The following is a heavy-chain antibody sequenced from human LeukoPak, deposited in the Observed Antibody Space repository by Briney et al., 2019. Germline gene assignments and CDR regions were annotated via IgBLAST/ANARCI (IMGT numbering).Heavy chain of an antibody. J-gene: IGHJ4*02. Sequence: ASVKVSFKASGSTLTGLLVQLVRQAPGQGLEWMGWINPKRGGRHYEQEFQGRVTMTRATSISTAYMRLSRLTSCETAVYSCGTVGRCCISSGYYSPTFDYWGQGTLVTVSS. V-gene: IGHV1-2*02. CDR2: INPKRGGR. D-gene: IGHD3-22*01. CDR3: GTVGRCCISSGYYSPTFDY. CDR1: GSTLTGLL.